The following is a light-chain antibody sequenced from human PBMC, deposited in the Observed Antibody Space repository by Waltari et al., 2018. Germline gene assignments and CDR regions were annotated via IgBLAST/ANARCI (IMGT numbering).Light chain of an antibody. CDR3: QQYYSTPWT. V-gene: IGKV4-1*01. J-gene: IGKJ1*01. Sequence: DIVMTQSPDSLAVSLGERATINCKSSQSGLYSSNNKNYLAWYQQKPGQPPKLHIYWASTRESGVPDRFSGSGSRTDFTLTISSLQAEDVAVYYCQQYYSTPWTFGQGTKVEIK. CDR2: WAS. CDR1: QSGLYSSNNKNY.